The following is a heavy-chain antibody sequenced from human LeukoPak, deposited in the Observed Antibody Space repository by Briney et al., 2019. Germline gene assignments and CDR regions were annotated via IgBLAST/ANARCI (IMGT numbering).Heavy chain of an antibody. D-gene: IGHD1-26*01. V-gene: IGHV3-21*06. CDR3: AREIEDSGSYFCDY. Sequence: KSGGSLRLSCAASGFTFSRYSMNWVRQAPGKGLEWVSSISTVSRYIYYADSVKGRFTISRDNAKSLLYLQMNNLRAEDTAVYYCAREIEDSGSYFCDYWGQGTLVTVSS. CDR2: ISTVSRYI. CDR1: GFTFSRYS. J-gene: IGHJ4*02.